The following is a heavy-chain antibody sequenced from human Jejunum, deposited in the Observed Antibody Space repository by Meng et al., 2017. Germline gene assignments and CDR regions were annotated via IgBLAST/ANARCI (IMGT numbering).Heavy chain of an antibody. V-gene: IGHV3-30*01. Sequence: SCVASGFSFKNYALYWVRQAPGKGLEWVAHISADGTSEYYAESVKGRFTISRDNSKNTLFLQMTSLRHEDTAEYYCARGRVSWSVYSALSHWGQGTLVTVSS. CDR2: ISADGTSE. CDR3: ARGRVSWSVYSALSH. J-gene: IGHJ1*01. CDR1: GFSFKNYA. D-gene: IGHD3-3*01.